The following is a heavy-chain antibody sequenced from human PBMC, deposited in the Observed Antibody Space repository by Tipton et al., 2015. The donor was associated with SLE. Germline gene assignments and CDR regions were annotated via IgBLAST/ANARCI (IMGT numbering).Heavy chain of an antibody. J-gene: IGHJ4*02. CDR1: GFTFSNYG. Sequence: GSLRLSCAASGFTFSNYGMHWVRQAPGKGLEWVAFIRYDGSNKSYADSVKGRFTISRDNSKNTLYLQMNSLRAEDTAVYYCAKVVVVVAVRGLDFDYWGQGTLVTVSS. V-gene: IGHV3-30*02. CDR2: IRYDGSNK. D-gene: IGHD2-15*01. CDR3: AKVVVVVAVRGLDFDY.